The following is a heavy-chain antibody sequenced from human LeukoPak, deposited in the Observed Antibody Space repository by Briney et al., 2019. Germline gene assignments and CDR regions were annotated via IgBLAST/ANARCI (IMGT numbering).Heavy chain of an antibody. J-gene: IGHJ4*02. Sequence: TSETLSLTCAVYGGSFSGYYWSWIRQPPGKGLEWIGEINHSGSTNYNPSLKSRVTISVDTSKNQFSLKLSSVTAADTAMYYCASTHAGRYYSTFDYWGQGTLVSVSS. D-gene: IGHD1-26*01. CDR3: ASTHAGRYYSTFDY. V-gene: IGHV4-34*01. CDR1: GGSFSGYY. CDR2: INHSGST.